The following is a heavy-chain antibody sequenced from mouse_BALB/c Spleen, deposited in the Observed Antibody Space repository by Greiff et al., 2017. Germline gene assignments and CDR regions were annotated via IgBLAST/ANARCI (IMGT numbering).Heavy chain of an antibody. D-gene: IGHD2-14*01. CDR1: GFTFSDYY. J-gene: IGHJ4*01. CDR3: ARDEEDYRYDGYAMDY. Sequence: EVQLKESGGGLVKPGGSLKLSCAASGFTFSDYYMYWVRQTPEKRLEWVATISDGGSYTYYPDSVKGRFTISRDNAKNNLYLQMSSLKSEDTAMYYCARDEEDYRYDGYAMDYWGQGTSVTVSS. V-gene: IGHV5-4*02. CDR2: ISDGGSYT.